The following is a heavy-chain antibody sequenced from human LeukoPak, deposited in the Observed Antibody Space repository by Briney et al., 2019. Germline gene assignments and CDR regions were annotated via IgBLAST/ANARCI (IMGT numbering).Heavy chain of an antibody. Sequence: GASVKVSCKASGYTFTGYYMHWVRQAPGQGLEWMGWINPNSGGTNYAQKFQGWVTMTRDTSISTAYMELSRLRSDDTAVYYCARGVMPTYYDILTGSRLTGGNWFDPWGQGTLVTVSS. J-gene: IGHJ5*02. CDR2: INPNSGGT. V-gene: IGHV1-2*04. D-gene: IGHD3-9*01. CDR3: ARGVMPTYYDILTGSRLTGGNWFDP. CDR1: GYTFTGYY.